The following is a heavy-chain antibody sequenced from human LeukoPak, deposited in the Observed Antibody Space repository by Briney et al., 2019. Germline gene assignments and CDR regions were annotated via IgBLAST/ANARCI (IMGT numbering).Heavy chain of an antibody. V-gene: IGHV4-59*01. CDR2: IFYSGRT. D-gene: IGHD1-7*01. CDR1: GGSISSYY. CDR3: ARGGDWNYPFDY. Sequence: ETLSLPCTVSGGSISSYYWSWIRQPPGKGLEWIGYIFYSGRTNYNPSLTSRVTISVDTSKNQCSLKLTSVTAADTAVYYCARGGDWNYPFDYWGQGTLVTVSS. J-gene: IGHJ4*02.